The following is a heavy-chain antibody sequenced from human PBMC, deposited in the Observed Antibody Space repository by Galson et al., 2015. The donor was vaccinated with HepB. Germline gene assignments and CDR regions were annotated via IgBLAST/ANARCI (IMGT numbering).Heavy chain of an antibody. CDR1: GFTFSSYS. CDR3: AREDVDTGMVDYFDY. CDR2: ISSISNTI. D-gene: IGHD5-18*01. Sequence: SLRLSCAASGFTFSSYSMNWVRQAPGKGLEWVSYISSISNTIYYADSVKGRFTIFRDNAKNSLYLQMNSLRVEDTAVYYCAREDVDTGMVDYFDYWGQGTLVTVSS. V-gene: IGHV3-48*04. J-gene: IGHJ4*02.